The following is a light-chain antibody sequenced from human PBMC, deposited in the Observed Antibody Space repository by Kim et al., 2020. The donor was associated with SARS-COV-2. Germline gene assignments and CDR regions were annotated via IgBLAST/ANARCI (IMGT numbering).Light chain of an antibody. Sequence: WPARGGAALCCEASQRVSGTDIAWDQQRPGQAPGRLICGGSSRGTGIADRVSGGGSGTDLTLTIRRLEPEDIAVYCCQQYGGSVVTCGQGTKLEI. CDR2: GGS. CDR3: QQYGGSVVT. CDR1: QRVSGTD. J-gene: IGKJ2*01. V-gene: IGKV3-20*01.